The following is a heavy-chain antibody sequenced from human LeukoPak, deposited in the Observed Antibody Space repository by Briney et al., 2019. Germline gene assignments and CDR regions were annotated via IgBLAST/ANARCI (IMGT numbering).Heavy chain of an antibody. CDR3: ARARYANAWYAFDI. V-gene: IGHV4-59*02. CDR2: LSHSGSS. J-gene: IGHJ3*02. Sequence: SETLSLTCTVSGGSVSSYYWSWIRRPPGRGLEWMAYLSHSGSSDSNPSLTSRVTTLVDTSKNQSSLKLTSVTAADTAVYYCARARYANAWYAFDIWGHGTMVTVSS. CDR1: GGSVSSYY. D-gene: IGHD2-2*01.